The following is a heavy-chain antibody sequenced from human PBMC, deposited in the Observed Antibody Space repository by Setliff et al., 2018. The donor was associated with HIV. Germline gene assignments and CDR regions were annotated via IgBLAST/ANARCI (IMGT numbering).Heavy chain of an antibody. CDR1: GDSITSGGFY. V-gene: IGHV4-31*03. CDR3: ARDLIRITPHGDLPF. Sequence: PSETLSLTCTVSGDSITSGGFYCNWFRQHPRKGLEWNGWIYYSGRTKYNPSLESRVTIAVDTSKNQFSLKLSSVTAPDTALYYCARDLIRITPHGDLPFWGQGTLVTVSS. D-gene: IGHD2-15*01. J-gene: IGHJ4*02. CDR2: IYYSGRT.